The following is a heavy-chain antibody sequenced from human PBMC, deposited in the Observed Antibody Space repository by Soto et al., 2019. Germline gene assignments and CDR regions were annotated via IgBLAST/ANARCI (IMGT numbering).Heavy chain of an antibody. J-gene: IGHJ5*02. Sequence: QVQLVQSGAEVKKPGASVNISCKASGYSFTTSYIHWVRQAPGQGLEGMGLINPTDGRTGHAQNCQDRISMTRATYPGTVDMELSSLRFEDAAGYYCARRIKRNRWNGHDPWGQGTLVTVSS. D-gene: IGHD1-1*01. V-gene: IGHV1-46*01. CDR1: GYSFTTSY. CDR3: ARRIKRNRWNGHDP. CDR2: INPTDGRT.